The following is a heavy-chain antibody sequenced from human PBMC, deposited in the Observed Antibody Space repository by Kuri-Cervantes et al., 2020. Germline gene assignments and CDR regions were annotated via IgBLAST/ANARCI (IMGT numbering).Heavy chain of an antibody. D-gene: IGHD6-6*01. CDR3: ARDREYSSSWGDYYYGMDA. CDR2: ISSSGSTI. Sequence: GGSLRLSCAASGFTFSDYYMSWIRQAPGKGLEWVSYISSSGSTIYYADSVKGRFTISRDNAKNSLYLQMNSLRAEDTAVYYCARDREYSSSWGDYYYGMDAWGQGTTVTVSS. J-gene: IGHJ6*02. CDR1: GFTFSDYY. V-gene: IGHV3-11*01.